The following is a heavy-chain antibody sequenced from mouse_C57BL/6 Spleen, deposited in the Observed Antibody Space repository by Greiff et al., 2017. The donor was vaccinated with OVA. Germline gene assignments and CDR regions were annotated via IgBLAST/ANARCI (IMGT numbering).Heavy chain of an antibody. CDR3: ALYGSEAMDY. Sequence: VQLQQPGAELVKPGASVKLSCKASGYTFTSYWMQWVKQRPGQGLEWIGEFDPSDSYTNYNQKFKGKATLTVDPSSSTAYMQLSSLTSEDSAVYYCALYGSEAMDYWGQGTSVTVSS. D-gene: IGHD1-1*01. V-gene: IGHV1-50*01. CDR1: GYTFTSYW. J-gene: IGHJ4*01. CDR2: FDPSDSYT.